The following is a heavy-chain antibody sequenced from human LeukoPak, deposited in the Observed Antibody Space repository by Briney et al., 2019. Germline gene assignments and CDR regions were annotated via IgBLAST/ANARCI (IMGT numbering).Heavy chain of an antibody. D-gene: IGHD4-23*01. CDR2: ISSISTYI. J-gene: IGHJ4*02. CDR3: ARAPPISINTVITRYYFDY. V-gene: IGHV3-21*01. CDR1: GFTFSSYS. Sequence: PGGSLRLSCAASGFTFSSYSMNWVRQAPGKGLEWVSSISSISTYIYYPDSMKGRFTISRDNAKNSLYLQMNSLRAEDTAVYYCARAPPISINTVITRYYFDYWGQGTLVTVPS.